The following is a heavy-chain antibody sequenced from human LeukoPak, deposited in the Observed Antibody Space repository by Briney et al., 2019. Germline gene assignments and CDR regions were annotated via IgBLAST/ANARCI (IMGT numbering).Heavy chain of an antibody. D-gene: IGHD3-22*01. J-gene: IGHJ6*03. V-gene: IGHV3-23*01. Sequence: PGGSLRLSCAASGFTFSSYGMSWVRQAPGKGLEWVSAISGSGGSTYYADSVKGRFTISRDNSKNTLYLQMNSLRAEDTAVYYCAKDRPKTYDSSGYYYYYYYMDVWGKGTTVTISS. CDR1: GFTFSSYG. CDR3: AKDRPKTYDSSGYYYYYYYMDV. CDR2: ISGSGGST.